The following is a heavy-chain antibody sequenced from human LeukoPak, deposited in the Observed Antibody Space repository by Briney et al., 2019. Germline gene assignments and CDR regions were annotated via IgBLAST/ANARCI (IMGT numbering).Heavy chain of an antibody. CDR1: GYTLTELS. CDR2: ISAYNGNT. CDR3: ARVAIATGSNWFDP. Sequence: ASVKVSCKVSGYTLTELSMHWVRQAPGQGLEWMGWISAYNGNTNYAQKLQGRVSMTTDTSTSTVYMELRSLRSDDTAVYYCARVAIATGSNWFDPWGQGTLVTVSS. V-gene: IGHV1-18*01. J-gene: IGHJ5*02. D-gene: IGHD1-1*01.